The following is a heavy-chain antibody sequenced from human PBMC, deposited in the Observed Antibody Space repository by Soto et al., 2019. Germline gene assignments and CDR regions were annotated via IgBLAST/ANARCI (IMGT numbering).Heavy chain of an antibody. Sequence: PSETLSLTCAVYGGSFSGYCWSWIRQPPGKGLEWIGEINHSGSTNYNPSLKSRVTISVDTSKNQFSLKLSSVTAADTAVYYCARERIYLYYASSGYRALLPSQFHYVMDVWGQ. V-gene: IGHV4-34*01. J-gene: IGHJ6*01. CDR2: INHSGST. D-gene: IGHD3-22*01. CDR1: GGSFSGYC. CDR3: ARERIYLYYASSGYRALLPSQFHYVMDV.